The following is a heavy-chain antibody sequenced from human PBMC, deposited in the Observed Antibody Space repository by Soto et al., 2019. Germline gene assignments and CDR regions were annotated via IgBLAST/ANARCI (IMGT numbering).Heavy chain of an antibody. CDR3: AAYIRTIFGVVIASYFDY. Sequence: QVQLQESGPGLVKPSETLSLTCTVSGGSISSYYWSWIRQPPGKGLEWIGYIYYSGSTNYNPSLKSRVTISVDTSKNQFSLKLSSVTAADTAVYYCAAYIRTIFGVVIASYFDYWGQGTLVTVSS. CDR1: GGSISSYY. D-gene: IGHD3-3*01. J-gene: IGHJ4*02. CDR2: IYYSGST. V-gene: IGHV4-59*01.